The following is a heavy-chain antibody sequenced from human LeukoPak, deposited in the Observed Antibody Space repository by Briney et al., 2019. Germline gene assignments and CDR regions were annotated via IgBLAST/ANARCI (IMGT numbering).Heavy chain of an antibody. CDR3: AKGDYDFWSGYFDY. Sequence: GGSLRLSCAASGFTFSSYGMHWVRQAPGKGLEWVAVIWYDGSNKYYADPVKGRFTISRDNSKNTLYLQMNSLRAEDTGVYYCAKGDYDFWSGYFDYWGQGTLVTVSS. CDR1: GFTFSSYG. D-gene: IGHD3-3*01. J-gene: IGHJ4*02. V-gene: IGHV3-33*06. CDR2: IWYDGSNK.